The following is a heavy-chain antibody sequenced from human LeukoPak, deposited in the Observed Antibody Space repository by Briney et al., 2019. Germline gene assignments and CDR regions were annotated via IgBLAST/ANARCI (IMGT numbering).Heavy chain of an antibody. Sequence: GGSLRFSCAASGSTFSNYALHWVRQAPGKGLEWVALISYAGSNKYYADSVKGRFTISRDNSKNTLYLQMNSLRAGDTAVYYCAKQPHASAYYLFDYWGQGTLVTVSS. D-gene: IGHD3-22*01. J-gene: IGHJ4*02. CDR3: AKQPHASAYYLFDY. CDR2: ISYAGSNK. CDR1: GSTFSNYA. V-gene: IGHV3-30*04.